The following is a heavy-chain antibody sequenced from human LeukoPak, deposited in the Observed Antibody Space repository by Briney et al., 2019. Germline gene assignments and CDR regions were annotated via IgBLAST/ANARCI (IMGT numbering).Heavy chain of an antibody. CDR2: IKSKTDGGTT. Sequence: KPGGSLRLSCAASGFTFSNAWMSWVRQAPGKGLEWVGRIKSKTDGGTTDYAAPVKGRFTISRDDSKNTLYLQMNSLKTEDTAVYYCMNLYDSSGYYFDYWGQGTLVTVSS. V-gene: IGHV3-15*01. J-gene: IGHJ4*02. D-gene: IGHD3-22*01. CDR3: MNLYDSSGYYFDY. CDR1: GFTFSNAW.